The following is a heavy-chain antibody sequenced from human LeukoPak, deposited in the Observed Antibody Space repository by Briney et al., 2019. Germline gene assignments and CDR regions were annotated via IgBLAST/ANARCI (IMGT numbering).Heavy chain of an antibody. J-gene: IGHJ4*02. V-gene: IGHV1-69*04. CDR3: AREGDIVATGPLDY. CDR1: GGTFSSYA. Sequence: SVTVSCKASGGTFSSYAISWVRQAPGQGLEWMGRIIPILGIANYAQKFQGRVTITADKSTSTAYMELSSLRSEDTAVYYCAREGDIVATGPLDYWGQGTLVTVSS. D-gene: IGHD5-12*01. CDR2: IIPILGIA.